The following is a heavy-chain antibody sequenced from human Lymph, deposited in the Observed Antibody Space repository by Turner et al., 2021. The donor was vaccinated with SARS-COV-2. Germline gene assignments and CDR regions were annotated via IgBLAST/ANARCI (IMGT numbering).Heavy chain of an antibody. CDR2: MNPNSGNT. D-gene: IGHD1-26*01. CDR1: GYTFTSYD. V-gene: IGHV1-8*02. Sequence: QVQLGKSGAEVKKPGASVKVSCKAPGYTFTSYDINWVRQATGQGLEWMGWMNPNSGNTGYAQKFQRRVTMTRNTSISTAYMELSSLRSEDTAVYYCARGRYSGGGMDVWGQGTTVTVSS. CDR3: ARGRYSGGGMDV. J-gene: IGHJ6*02.